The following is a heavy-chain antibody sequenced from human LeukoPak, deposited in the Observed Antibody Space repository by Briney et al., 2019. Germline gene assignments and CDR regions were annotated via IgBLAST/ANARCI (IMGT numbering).Heavy chain of an antibody. J-gene: IGHJ3*01. D-gene: IGHD3-22*01. CDR2: IYNSGYA. CDR1: GGSISSYY. Sequence: PSETLSLTCTVSGGSISSYYWSWIRQPPGKGLEWIGYIYNSGYANYNPSLKSRLTISVDRSKNQFSLKLTSVTAADTAVYYCARDSSGLDAFDVWGPGTMVTVSS. CDR3: ARDSSGLDAFDV. V-gene: IGHV4-59*01.